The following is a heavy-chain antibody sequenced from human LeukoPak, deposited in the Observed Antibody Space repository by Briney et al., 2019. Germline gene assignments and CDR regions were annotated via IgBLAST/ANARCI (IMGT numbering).Heavy chain of an antibody. CDR2: IYSGGTT. CDR1: GFTVSGNY. D-gene: IGHD6-19*01. J-gene: IGHJ4*02. Sequence: GGSLRLSCAVSGFTVSGNYMSWVRQAPGKGLEWVSLIYSGGTTYYADSVKGRFTISRDNSKNTLYLQMNSLRAEDTAVYYCAKGGDSSGWPLSYWGQGTLVTVSS. V-gene: IGHV3-53*01. CDR3: AKGGDSSGWPLSY.